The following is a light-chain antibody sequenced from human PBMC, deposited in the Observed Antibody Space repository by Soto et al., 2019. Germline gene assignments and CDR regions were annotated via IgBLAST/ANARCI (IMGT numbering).Light chain of an antibody. Sequence: DIQMTQSPSSLSASVGDRVTIACRSSQNIPGYLSWFQQKPGRAPKLLINAASRLQSGVPARFSGSESGTDFTLTISSLQPEDFATYYCQQTYDVPRTFGQGTKVDI. J-gene: IGKJ1*01. V-gene: IGKV1-39*01. CDR2: AAS. CDR3: QQTYDVPRT. CDR1: QNIPGY.